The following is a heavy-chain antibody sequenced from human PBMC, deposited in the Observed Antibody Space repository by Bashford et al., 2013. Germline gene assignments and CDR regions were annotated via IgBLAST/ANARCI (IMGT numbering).Heavy chain of an antibody. J-gene: IGHJ4*02. CDR2: ISGSSGST. Sequence: GSLRLSCAASGFTFSSYGMHWVRQAPGKGLEWVSAISGSSGSTYYADSVKGRFTVSRDTSKNTMSLQMNSLRAEDTATYYCAKGRSSSGYYDYWGQGTLVTVSS. D-gene: IGHD3-22*01. CDR3: AKGRSSSGYYDY. V-gene: IGHV3-23*01. CDR1: GFTFSSYG.